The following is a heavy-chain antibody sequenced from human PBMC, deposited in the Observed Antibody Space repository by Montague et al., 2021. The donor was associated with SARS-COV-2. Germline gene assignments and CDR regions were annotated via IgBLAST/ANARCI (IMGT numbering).Heavy chain of an antibody. D-gene: IGHD3-22*01. V-gene: IGHV4-34*01. CDR1: GGSIGGDH. CDR2: VNHSGST. J-gene: IGHJ4*03. CDR3: ARGHLSVSMIVVVFTSASCYIDD. Sequence: SETLSLTCTVSGGSIGGDHWSWIRQPPGKGLEWIGDVNHSGSTNYNSSLKSRVTISVDTSKNQFSLKLTSVTAADTAVYFCARGHLSVSMIVVVFTSASCYIDDGGQGAQVTVSS.